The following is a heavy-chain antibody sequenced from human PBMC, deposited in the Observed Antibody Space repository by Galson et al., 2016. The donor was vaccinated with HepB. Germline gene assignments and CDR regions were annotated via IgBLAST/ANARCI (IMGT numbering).Heavy chain of an antibody. J-gene: IGHJ6*02. D-gene: IGHD5-12*01. V-gene: IGHV3-74*01. Sequence: SLRLSCAASGFTFSNFWMHWVRRAPGKGLVWVSLINSAGSSTRYADSVKGRSTISRDTAKNRLYLQMNSLRVEDTAVYYCARDADIPTIRELKYYYGMDVWGPGTTVTVSS. CDR3: ARDADIPTIRELKYYYGMDV. CDR2: INSAGSST. CDR1: GFTFSNFW.